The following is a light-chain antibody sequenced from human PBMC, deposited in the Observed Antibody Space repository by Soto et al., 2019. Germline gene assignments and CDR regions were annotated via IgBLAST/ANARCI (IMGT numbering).Light chain of an antibody. J-gene: IGKJ5*01. CDR3: QQSDDLPT. CDR2: DAS. V-gene: IGKV1-33*01. Sequence: DIHLTQSPSSLSASVGYRFTITCQASQDINNYVNWYQQKPGTAPNLLIYDASTLKPGVPSRLSGSGSGTDFTFTISSLQPEDFATYFCQQSDDLPTFGQGTRLEIK. CDR1: QDINNY.